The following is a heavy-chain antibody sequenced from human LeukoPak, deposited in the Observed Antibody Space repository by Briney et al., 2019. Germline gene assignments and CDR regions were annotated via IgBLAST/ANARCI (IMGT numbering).Heavy chain of an antibody. Sequence: GGSLRLSCAASGFTFSGSAMHWVRQASGKGLEWVGRIRSKANSYATAYAASVKGRFTIARDDSKNTAYLQMNSLKTEDTAVYYCTRPTRDDYGAYGVDYWGQGTLVTVSS. V-gene: IGHV3-73*01. CDR1: GFTFSGSA. J-gene: IGHJ4*02. D-gene: IGHD4-17*01. CDR3: TRPTRDDYGAYGVDY. CDR2: IRSKANSYAT.